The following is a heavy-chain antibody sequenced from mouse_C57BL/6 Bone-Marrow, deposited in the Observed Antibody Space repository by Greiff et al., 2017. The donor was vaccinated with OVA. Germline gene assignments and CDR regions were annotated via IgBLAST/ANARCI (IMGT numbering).Heavy chain of an antibody. CDR3: ARYTTVVAPYWYFDV. V-gene: IGHV7-3*01. J-gene: IGHJ1*03. D-gene: IGHD1-1*01. CDR2: IRNRANGYTT. Sequence: VQLKESGGGLVQPGGSLSLSCAASGFTFTDYYMSWVRQPPGKALEWLGFIRNRANGYTTEYSASVKGRFTISRDTSQSILYLQMTALSAEASATYYCARYTTVVAPYWYFDVWGTGTTVTVSS. CDR1: GFTFTDYY.